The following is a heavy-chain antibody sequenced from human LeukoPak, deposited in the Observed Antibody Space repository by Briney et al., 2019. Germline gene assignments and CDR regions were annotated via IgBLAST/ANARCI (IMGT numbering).Heavy chain of an antibody. D-gene: IGHD4-17*01. V-gene: IGHV1-2*04. Sequence: ASVKVSCKASGYTFTGYYMHWVRQAPGQGLEWMGWINPNSGGTNYAQKFQGWVTMTRDTSISTADMELSRLRSDDTAVYYCARGPPSPTVTTSWDFDYWGQGTLVTVSS. CDR1: GYTFTGYY. CDR3: ARGPPSPTVTTSWDFDY. J-gene: IGHJ4*02. CDR2: INPNSGGT.